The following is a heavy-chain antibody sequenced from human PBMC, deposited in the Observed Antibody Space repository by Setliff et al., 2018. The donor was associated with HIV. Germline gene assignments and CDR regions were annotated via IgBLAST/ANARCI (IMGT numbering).Heavy chain of an antibody. V-gene: IGHV4-4*09. D-gene: IGHD3-22*01. CDR2: IYNSAST. Sequence: SETLSLTCTVSGDSISTDYWTWIRQPPGKGLEWIGYIYNSASTSYNPSLKSRVTISVDTSKNQFSLKLRSVTAADTAVYYCARETYYYDNPQYYYYYMDVWGKGTTVTVSS. J-gene: IGHJ6*03. CDR3: ARETYYYDNPQYYYYYMDV. CDR1: GDSISTDY.